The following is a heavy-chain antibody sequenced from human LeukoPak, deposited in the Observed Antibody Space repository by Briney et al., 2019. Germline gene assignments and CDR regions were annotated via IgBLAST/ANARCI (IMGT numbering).Heavy chain of an antibody. J-gene: IGHJ4*02. D-gene: IGHD3-3*01. CDR2: ISGSGGNT. Sequence: PGGSLRLSCAASGFTFSSYVMTWVRQAPGKGLEWVSGISGSGGNTYYADSVKGRFTISRDNSNNTVFLHMSSLRAGDTAIYFCAKQSSLRFYDFWTGFYPLDSWGQGTLVTVSS. CDR1: GFTFSSYV. V-gene: IGHV3-23*01. CDR3: AKQSSLRFYDFWTGFYPLDS.